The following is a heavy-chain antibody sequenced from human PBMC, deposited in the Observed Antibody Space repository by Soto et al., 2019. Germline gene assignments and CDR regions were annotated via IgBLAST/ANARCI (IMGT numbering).Heavy chain of an antibody. CDR2: INPNSGGT. Sequence: GDSVKLSCKASGYTITGYYMHWVRQAPGQGHEWMGWINPNSGGTNYAQKFQGWVTMTRDTSISTAYMEVSRLTSDDTAVYYCARDFFRKQLVGTEAFEFWGQRPMVT. J-gene: IGHJ3*01. D-gene: IGHD6-6*01. V-gene: IGHV1-2*04. CDR1: GYTITGYY. CDR3: ARDFFRKQLVGTEAFEF.